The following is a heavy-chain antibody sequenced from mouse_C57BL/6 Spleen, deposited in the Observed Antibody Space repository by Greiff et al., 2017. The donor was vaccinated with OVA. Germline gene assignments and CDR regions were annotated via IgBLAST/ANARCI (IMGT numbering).Heavy chain of an antibody. V-gene: IGHV1-54*01. CDR2: INPGSGGT. CDR3: ARYNDGYSVYAMDY. J-gene: IGHJ4*01. D-gene: IGHD2-3*01. Sequence: QVQLQQSGAELVRPGTSVKVSCKASGYAFTNYLIEWVKQRPGQGLEWIGVINPGSGGTNYNEKFKGKATLTADKSSSTASMQLSSLTSEDSAVYFCARYNDGYSVYAMDYWGQGTSVTVSS. CDR1: GYAFTNYL.